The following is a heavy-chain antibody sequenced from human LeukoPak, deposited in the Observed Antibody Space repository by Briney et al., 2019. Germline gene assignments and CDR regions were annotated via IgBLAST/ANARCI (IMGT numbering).Heavy chain of an antibody. CDR3: AKGIVGATRKINFFDY. D-gene: IGHD1-26*01. J-gene: IGHJ4*02. CDR2: ISGSGGST. V-gene: IGHV3-23*01. CDR1: GFTFSSYA. Sequence: GGSLRLSCAASGFTFSSYAMSWVRQAPGKGLEWVSAISGSGGSTYYADSVKGRFTISRDNSKNPLYLQMNSLRAEDTAVYYCAKGIVGATRKINFFDYWGQGTLVTVSS.